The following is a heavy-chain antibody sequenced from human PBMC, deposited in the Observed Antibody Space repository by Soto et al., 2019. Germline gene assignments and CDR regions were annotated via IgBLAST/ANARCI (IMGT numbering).Heavy chain of an antibody. CDR2: INHSGST. D-gene: IGHD2-8*02. CDR1: GGSFSGYY. Sequence: QVQLQQWGAGLLKPSETLSLTCAVYGGSFSGYYWTWIRQPPGTGLEWIGEINHSGSTNYNPSLKSRVTISVDTSKHQFSLKLTSVTAAVTAVYYCARDKITGLCDYWGQGTLVTVSS. V-gene: IGHV4-34*01. J-gene: IGHJ4*02. CDR3: ARDKITGLCDY.